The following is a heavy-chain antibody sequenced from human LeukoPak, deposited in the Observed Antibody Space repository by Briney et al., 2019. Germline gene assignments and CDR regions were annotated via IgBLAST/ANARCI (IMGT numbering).Heavy chain of an antibody. Sequence: SETLSLTCAVYGGSFSGYYWSWIRQPPGKGLEWIGEINHSGSTNYNPSLKSRVTISVDTSKNQFSLKLSSVTAADTAVCYCARASTVTTPDYWGQGTLVTVSS. CDR2: INHSGST. CDR3: ARASTVTTPDY. CDR1: GGSFSGYY. V-gene: IGHV4-34*01. J-gene: IGHJ4*02. D-gene: IGHD4-17*01.